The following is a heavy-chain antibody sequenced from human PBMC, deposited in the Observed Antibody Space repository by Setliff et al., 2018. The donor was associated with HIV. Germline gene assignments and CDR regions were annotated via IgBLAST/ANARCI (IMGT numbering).Heavy chain of an antibody. J-gene: IGHJ2*01. CDR3: ASAPPDIVATSDYWYFDV. CDR1: RGTFNRYT. D-gene: IGHD5-12*01. V-gene: IGHV1-69*13. Sequence: SVKVSCKASRGTFNRYTISWVRQAPGQGLEWMGGIIPMYGTTKYAKKFQGRVTLTADESTSTAYMELSGLKSEDTALYYCASAPPDIVATSDYWYFDVWGRGTLVTVSS. CDR2: IIPMYGTT.